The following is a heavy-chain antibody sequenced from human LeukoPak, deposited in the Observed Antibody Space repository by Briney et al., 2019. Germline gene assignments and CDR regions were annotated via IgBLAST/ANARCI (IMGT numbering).Heavy chain of an antibody. J-gene: IGHJ5*02. CDR3: ARDRAGGWFDP. CDR1: GGSISSGSYY. CDR2: IYTSGST. D-gene: IGHD3-10*01. Sequence: PSDTLSLTCTVSGGSISSGSYYWRWIRQPAGKGLEWIGRIYTSGSTNYNPSLKSRVTISVDTSKNQFSLKLSSVTAADTAVYYCARDRAGGWFDPWGQGTLVTVSS. V-gene: IGHV4-61*02.